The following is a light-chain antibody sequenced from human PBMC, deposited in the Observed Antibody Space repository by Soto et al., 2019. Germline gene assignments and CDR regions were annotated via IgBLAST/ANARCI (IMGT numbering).Light chain of an antibody. CDR3: QEYKNAPLT. CDR1: QDITNY. V-gene: IGKV1-27*01. J-gene: IGKJ3*01. CDR2: TAS. Sequence: DIQMTQSPSSLSASVGDRVTITCRASQDITNYLAWYQQKPGKVPKLLIYTASSLQSGVPSRFSGSGSGTDFTLTISSLQPEDVATYYCQEYKNAPLTFGQGTKVDIK.